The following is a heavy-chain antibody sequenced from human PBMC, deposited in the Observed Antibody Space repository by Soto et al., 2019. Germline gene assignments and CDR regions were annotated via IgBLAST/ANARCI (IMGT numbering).Heavy chain of an antibody. V-gene: IGHV1-8*01. CDR3: ARVGGYDYYGYYYYYMDV. Sequence: ASVKVSCKASGYTFTSYDINWVRQATGQGLEWMGWMNPNRGNTGYAQKFQGRVTMTRNTSISTAYMELSSLRSEDTAVYYCARVGGYDYYGYYYYYMDVWGKGTTVTVPS. D-gene: IGHD5-12*01. CDR2: MNPNRGNT. J-gene: IGHJ6*03. CDR1: GYTFTSYD.